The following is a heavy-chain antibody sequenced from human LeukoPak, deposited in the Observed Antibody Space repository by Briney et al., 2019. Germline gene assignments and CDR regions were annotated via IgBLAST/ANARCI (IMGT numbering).Heavy chain of an antibody. CDR1: RFTFNTYA. CDR2: ISGNGDIT. Sequence: GGSLRLSCAASRFTFNTYAVNWVRQAPGKGLEWVSAISGNGDITYYAGSVRGRFTISRDNSKNTLYLQMNSLRAEDTAVYYCAREGDCSSTSCYGMDVWGQGTTVTVSS. J-gene: IGHJ6*02. CDR3: AREGDCSSTSCYGMDV. D-gene: IGHD2-2*01. V-gene: IGHV3-23*01.